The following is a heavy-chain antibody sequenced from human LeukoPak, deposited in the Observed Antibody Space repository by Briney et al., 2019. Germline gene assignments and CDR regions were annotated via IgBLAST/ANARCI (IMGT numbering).Heavy chain of an antibody. CDR3: ARDSSGWYHWFDP. D-gene: IGHD6-19*01. J-gene: IGHJ5*02. V-gene: IGHV1-8*01. CDR2: MNPNSGNT. CDR1: GYTFTSYD. Sequence: ASVKVSCKASGYTFTSYDIQWVRQATGQGLEWMGWMNPNSGNTGYAQKFQGRVTMTRNTSISTAYMELSGLRSEDTAVYYCARDSSGWYHWFDPWGQGTLVTVSS.